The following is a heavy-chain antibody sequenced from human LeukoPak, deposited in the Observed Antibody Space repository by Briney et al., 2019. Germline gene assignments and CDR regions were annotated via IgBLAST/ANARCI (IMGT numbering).Heavy chain of an antibody. J-gene: IGHJ4*02. V-gene: IGHV4-39*01. CDR2: IYYSGST. CDR1: GGSISSRSYY. CDR3: ARRLQGVSIYGLDFDY. Sequence: PSETLSLTCNVSGGSISSRSYYWGWIRQPPGKGLEWIGSIYYSGSTYYNPSLKSRVTISVDTSKNQFSLRLSSVTAADTAVYYCARRLQGVSIYGLDFDYWGQGTLVTVSS. D-gene: IGHD3-10*01.